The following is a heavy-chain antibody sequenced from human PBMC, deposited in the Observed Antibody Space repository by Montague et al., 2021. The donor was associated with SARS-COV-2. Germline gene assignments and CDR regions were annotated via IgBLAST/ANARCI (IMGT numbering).Heavy chain of an antibody. CDR1: GGSINGYY. V-gene: IGHV4-59*01. D-gene: IGHD1-26*01. CDR2: IYYNGRT. J-gene: IGHJ4*02. CDR3: ARGTEVGAFDY. Sequence: SETLSLTCTVSGGSINGYYWTWVRQPPAKGLQWIAHIYYNGRTSYIPSLKSRLSVSLDKAKYQFSLELTSVTAADTARYFCARGTEVGAFDYWGQGALVSVSS.